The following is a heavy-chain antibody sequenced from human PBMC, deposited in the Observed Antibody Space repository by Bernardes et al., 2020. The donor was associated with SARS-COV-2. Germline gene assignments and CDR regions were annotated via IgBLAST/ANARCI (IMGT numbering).Heavy chain of an antibody. CDR3: ALPPTNYDRYGMDV. D-gene: IGHD3-22*01. CDR2: INPNSGGT. J-gene: IGHJ6*02. V-gene: IGHV1-2*02. CDR1: GYIFTGYY. Sequence: ASVKVSCKASGYIFTGYYMHWVRQAPGQGLEWMGWINPNSGGTNYAQKLQGRVTMTRDTSISTAYMDLSRLRSDDTAVYYCALPPTNYDRYGMDVWGQGTTVTVSS.